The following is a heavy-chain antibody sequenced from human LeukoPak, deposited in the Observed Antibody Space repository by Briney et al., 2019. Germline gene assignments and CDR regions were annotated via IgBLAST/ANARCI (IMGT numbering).Heavy chain of an antibody. CDR2: IYYSAGK. CDR3: ARVRGSGSYGQTRPGYWYFDL. CDR1: GDSISSSSYY. Sequence: SETLSLTCTVSGDSISSSSYYWGWFRQPPGKGLEWIGNIYYSAGKYYNPSLKSRVTIAVDTPKNQFSLKLSSVTAADTAVYYCARVRGSGSYGQTRPGYWYFDLWGRGTLVTVSS. J-gene: IGHJ2*01. D-gene: IGHD3-10*01. V-gene: IGHV4-39*07.